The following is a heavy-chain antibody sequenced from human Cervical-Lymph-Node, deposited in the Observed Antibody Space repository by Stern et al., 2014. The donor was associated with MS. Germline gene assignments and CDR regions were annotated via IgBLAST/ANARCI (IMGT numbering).Heavy chain of an antibody. CDR2: ISSSRSTI. CDR3: ARANYDFWSGNSSFQRYYYGMDV. CDR1: GFTFSSYS. D-gene: IGHD3-3*01. J-gene: IGHJ6*02. Sequence: EVQLVESGGGLVQPGGSLRLSCAASGFTFSSYSMNWVRQAPGQGLEWISYISSSRSTIYYADSVKGRFTISRDNAKNSLYLQMNSLRDEDTDVYYCARANYDFWSGNSSFQRYYYGMDVWGQGTTVTVSS. V-gene: IGHV3-48*02.